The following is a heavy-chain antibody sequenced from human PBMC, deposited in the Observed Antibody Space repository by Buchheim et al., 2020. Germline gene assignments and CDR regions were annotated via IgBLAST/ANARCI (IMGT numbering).Heavy chain of an antibody. CDR1: GGSISSGSYY. J-gene: IGHJ5*02. CDR3: ARDYYGSGTYYHEIWFDP. V-gene: IGHV4-61*02. D-gene: IGHD3-10*01. CDR2: IYTSGST. Sequence: QVQLQESGPGLVKPSQTLSLTCTVSGGSISSGSYYWSWIRQPAGKGLEWIGRIYTSGSTNYNPSLKSRVTISVDTSKNQFSLKLSSVTAADTAVYYCARDYYGSGTYYHEIWFDPWGQGTL.